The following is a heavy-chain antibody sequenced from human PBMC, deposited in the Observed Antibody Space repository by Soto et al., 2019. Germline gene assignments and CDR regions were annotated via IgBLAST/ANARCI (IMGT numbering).Heavy chain of an antibody. CDR3: ARGGGYSYGPKPGIAGSYEYYFDY. CDR2: IGYDGSNK. CDR1: GFTFSTYG. D-gene: IGHD5-18*01. J-gene: IGHJ4*02. Sequence: QVQLVESGGGGVQPGRSLRLSCAASGFTFSTYGRHWVRQAPGKGREWVAVIGYDGSNKYYADSVRGRFTISRDNSKNTLXXQXNXXRAEATAVYYCARGGGYSYGPKPGIAGSYEYYFDYWGQGTLVTVSS. V-gene: IGHV3-33*01.